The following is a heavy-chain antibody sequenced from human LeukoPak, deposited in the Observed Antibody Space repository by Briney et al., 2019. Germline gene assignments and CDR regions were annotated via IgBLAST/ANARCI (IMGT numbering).Heavy chain of an antibody. CDR1: GGSFSGYY. CDR2: INHSGRT. D-gene: IGHD1-26*01. CDR3: ARGSGSGSYYGSAFDI. J-gene: IGHJ3*02. V-gene: IGHV4-34*01. Sequence: SETLSLTCAVYGGSFSGYYWSWIRQPPEKGLEWIGEINHSGRTNYNPSLKRRVTISVDTSKNQFSLKLSSVTAADTAVYYCARGSGSGSYYGSAFDIWGQGTMVTVSS.